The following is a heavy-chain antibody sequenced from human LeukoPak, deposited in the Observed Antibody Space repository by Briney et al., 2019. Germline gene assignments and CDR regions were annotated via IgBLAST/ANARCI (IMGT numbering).Heavy chain of an antibody. D-gene: IGHD3-10*01. CDR2: INPNSGGT. J-gene: IGHJ4*02. Sequence: EASVKVSCKASGYTFTGYYMHWVRQAPGQGLEWMGWINPNSGGTNYAQKFQGRVTMTRDTPISTAYMELSRLRSDDTAVYYCARGITMVRGVIYFDYWGQGTLVTVSS. CDR1: GYTFTGYY. V-gene: IGHV1-2*02. CDR3: ARGITMVRGVIYFDY.